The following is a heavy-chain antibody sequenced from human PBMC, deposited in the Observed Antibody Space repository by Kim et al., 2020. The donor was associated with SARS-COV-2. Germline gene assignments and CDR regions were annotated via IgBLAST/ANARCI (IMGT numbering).Heavy chain of an antibody. D-gene: IGHD1-26*01. CDR3: ARQRGSSAMDV. V-gene: IGHV4-39*01. CDR1: GGSISSDNTH. Sequence: SETLSLTCTASGGSISSDNTHWGWITQPQGMGLEWIGSNYYPGNTYYNPSHKSRVTVSVDTSKNQFSLKLSSVTAADTAVYYCARQRGSSAMDVWGQGTTVTVSS. CDR2: NYYPGNT. J-gene: IGHJ6*02.